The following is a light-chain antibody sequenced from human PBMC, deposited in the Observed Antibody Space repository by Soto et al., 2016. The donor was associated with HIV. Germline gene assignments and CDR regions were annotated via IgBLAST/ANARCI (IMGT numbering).Light chain of an antibody. CDR3: QVWDSSSGHFYV. CDR1: NIGGKP. Sequence: SDVLTQPPSVSVAPGKTARIPCEGHNIGGKPVHWYQQKPGQAPLLVVSTDADRPSGIPERFSGSHSGGTATLTISRVEAGDEAGYYCQVWDSSSGHFYVFGTGTKVTVL. CDR2: TDA. J-gene: IGLJ1*01. V-gene: IGLV3-21*03.